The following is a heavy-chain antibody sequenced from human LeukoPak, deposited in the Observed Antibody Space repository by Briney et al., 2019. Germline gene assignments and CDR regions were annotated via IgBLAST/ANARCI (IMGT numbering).Heavy chain of an antibody. CDR1: GFTFSSYG. D-gene: IGHD1-26*01. CDR2: IRYDGSNK. CDR3: ASQRWDLGYCFDY. V-gene: IGHV3-30*02. Sequence: GGSLRLSCAASGFTFSSYGMHWVRQAPGKGLEWVAFIRYDGSNKYYAGSVKGRFTISRDNAKNSLYLQMNSLRAEDTALYYCASQRWDLGYCFDYWGQGTLVTVSS. J-gene: IGHJ4*02.